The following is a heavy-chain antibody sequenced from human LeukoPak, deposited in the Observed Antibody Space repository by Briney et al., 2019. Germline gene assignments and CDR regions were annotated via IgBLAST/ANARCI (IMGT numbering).Heavy chain of an antibody. Sequence: GGSLRLSCAASGFTFSSYGMYWVRQAPGKGLEWVAFIRYDGSNKYYADSVKGRFTISRDNSKNTLYLQMNSLRAEDTAVYYCAKGDTIMITFGGVYWGQGTLVTVSS. CDR2: IRYDGSNK. D-gene: IGHD3-16*01. J-gene: IGHJ4*02. CDR3: AKGDTIMITFGGVY. V-gene: IGHV3-30*02. CDR1: GFTFSSYG.